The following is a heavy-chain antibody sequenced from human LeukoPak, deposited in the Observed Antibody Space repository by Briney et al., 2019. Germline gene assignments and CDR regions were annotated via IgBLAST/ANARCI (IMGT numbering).Heavy chain of an antibody. CDR3: ARSGSGWELLGY. V-gene: IGHV4-59*08. D-gene: IGHD1-26*01. CDR1: GGSISSSY. Sequence: PSETLSLTCTVAGGSISSSYWSWIRQPPGKGLEWIGCINYSGSTNYNPSLKSRVPISVDTSKNQFSLKLSSVTAADTAVYYCARSGSGWELLGYWGQGTLVTVSS. J-gene: IGHJ4*02. CDR2: INYSGST.